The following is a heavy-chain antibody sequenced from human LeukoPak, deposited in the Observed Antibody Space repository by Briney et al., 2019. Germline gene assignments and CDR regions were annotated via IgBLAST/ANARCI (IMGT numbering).Heavy chain of an antibody. CDR2: IYSGGDT. CDR1: GVTVSNNF. J-gene: IGHJ4*02. V-gene: IGHV3-66*01. CDR3: ARDPPAVAINTYG. D-gene: IGHD5-24*01. Sequence: PGGSLRLSCAASGVTVSNNFMLWVRQAPGKGLEWVSLIYSGGDTHYADSVKGRFTISRDNSKNTLYLQMNNLRAEDTAVYYYARDPPAVAINTYGWGQGTLVTVSS.